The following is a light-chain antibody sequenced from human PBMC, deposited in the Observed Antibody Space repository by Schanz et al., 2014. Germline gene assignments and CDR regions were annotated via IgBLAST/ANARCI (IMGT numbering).Light chain of an antibody. V-gene: IGLV8-61*01. CDR1: SGSVSTTYY. Sequence: QTVVTLEPSFSVSPGGTVTLTCGLSSGSVSTTYYPSWYQQTPGQTPRTLIYSTNTRSSGVPDRFSGSILGNKAALTITGAQADDESDYYCVLYMGSGIGVFGGGTKVTVL. J-gene: IGLJ3*02. CDR2: STN. CDR3: VLYMGSGIGV.